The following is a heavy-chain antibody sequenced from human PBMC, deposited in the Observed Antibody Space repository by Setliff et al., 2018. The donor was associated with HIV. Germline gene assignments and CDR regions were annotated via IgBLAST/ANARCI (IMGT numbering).Heavy chain of an antibody. CDR1: GYRFSDYW. Sequence: GGSLRLSCAASGYRFSDYWMNWVRQAPGKGLEWVAIVKSDGSDKYYVDSVEGRFIISRDNTRNIAYLQMSGLKTEDTAVYYCVRSKPEIRYYYDTSGYKCFYYYMDVWGKGTTVTVSS. CDR3: VRSKPEIRYYYDTSGYKCFYYYMDV. D-gene: IGHD3-22*01. J-gene: IGHJ6*03. CDR2: VKSDGSDK. V-gene: IGHV3-7*03.